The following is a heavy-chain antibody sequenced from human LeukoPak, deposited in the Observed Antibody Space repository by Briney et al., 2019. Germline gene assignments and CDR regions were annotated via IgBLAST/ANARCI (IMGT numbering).Heavy chain of an antibody. CDR1: GFTFTNYW. V-gene: IGHV3-7*01. D-gene: IGHD6-6*01. CDR3: ASSSYSSSSY. J-gene: IGHJ4*02. Sequence: PGGSLRLSCAASGFTFTNYWMIWVRQAPGKGLEWVANINEDGSEKYYVGSVEGRFTISRDNARNSVFLQMNSLRGDDTAMYYRASSSYSSSSYWGQGTLVTVSS. CDR2: INEDGSEK.